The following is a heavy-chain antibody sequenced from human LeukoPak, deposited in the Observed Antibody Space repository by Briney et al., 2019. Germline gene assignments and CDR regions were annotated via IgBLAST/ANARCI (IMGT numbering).Heavy chain of an antibody. Sequence: KTSETLSLTCTVSGGSISSSSYYWGWIRQPPGKGLEWIGSIYYSGSTYYNPSLKSRVTISVDTSKNQFSLKLTSVTAADTAMFYGARSPYCSDTSARFAFDIWGQGTMVTVS. CDR1: GGSISSSSYY. J-gene: IGHJ3*02. D-gene: IGHD3-22*01. CDR3: ARSPYCSDTSARFAFDI. V-gene: IGHV4-39*01. CDR2: IYYSGST.